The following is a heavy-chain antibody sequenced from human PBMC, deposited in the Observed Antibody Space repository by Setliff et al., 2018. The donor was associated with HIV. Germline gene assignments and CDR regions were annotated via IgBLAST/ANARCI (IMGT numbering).Heavy chain of an antibody. J-gene: IGHJ4*02. V-gene: IGHV3-48*04. D-gene: IGHD5-12*01. CDR1: GFTFSRYG. CDR2: ISSSGSTI. Sequence: PGGSLRLSCAASGFTFSRYGMHWVRQAPGKGLEWVSYISSSGSTIYYADSVKGRFTISRDNAKNSLYLQMNSLRAEDTAVYYCARAGRYGAETDYWGQGTLVTVSS. CDR3: ARAGRYGAETDY.